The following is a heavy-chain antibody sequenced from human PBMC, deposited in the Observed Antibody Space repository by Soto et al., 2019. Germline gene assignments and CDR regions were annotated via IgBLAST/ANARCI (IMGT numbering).Heavy chain of an antibody. D-gene: IGHD3-10*01. V-gene: IGHV5-51*01. J-gene: IGHJ4*02. Sequence: PGESLKISCHGSGYNFISYWIGWVRQMPGKGPEWMGTIYPGDSDTTYSPSFQGQVTISVDRSISTAYLQWSSLKASDTAIYYCARPAYYDSGSYYFDYWGQGTLVTVSS. CDR1: GYNFISYW. CDR3: ARPAYYDSGSYYFDY. CDR2: IYPGDSDT.